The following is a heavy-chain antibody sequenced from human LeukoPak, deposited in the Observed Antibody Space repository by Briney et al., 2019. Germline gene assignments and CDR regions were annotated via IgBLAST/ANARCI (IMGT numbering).Heavy chain of an antibody. CDR3: ARDDSGSYYGY. CDR1: VYIFTLYY. CDR2: INPNSGGT. J-gene: IGHJ4*02. Sequence: ASVKVSCKASVYIFTLYYMLGVTQAPGQGLEWMGWINPNSGGTNYAQKFQGRVTMTRDTSISTANMELSRLRSDDTAVYYCARDDSGSYYGYWGQGTLVTVSS. D-gene: IGHD1-26*01. V-gene: IGHV1-2*02.